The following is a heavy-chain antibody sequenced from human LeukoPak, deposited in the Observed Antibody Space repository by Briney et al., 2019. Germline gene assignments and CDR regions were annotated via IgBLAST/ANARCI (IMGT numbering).Heavy chain of an antibody. Sequence: SETLSLTCAVSGGSISSSNWWSWVRQSPGKGLEWIGEIYHSGSTNYNPSLKSRVTMSVDTSKNQFSLKLSSVTAADTAVYYCAREGIVGAKDAFDIWGQGTMVTVSS. CDR1: GGSISSSNW. V-gene: IGHV4-4*02. CDR3: AREGIVGAKDAFDI. D-gene: IGHD1-26*01. CDR2: IYHSGST. J-gene: IGHJ3*02.